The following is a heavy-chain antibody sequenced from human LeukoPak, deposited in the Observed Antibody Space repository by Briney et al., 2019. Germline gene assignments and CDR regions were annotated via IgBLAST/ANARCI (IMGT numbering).Heavy chain of an antibody. J-gene: IGHJ6*02. D-gene: IGHD6-13*01. CDR2: ISYDGSNK. CDR1: GFTFSSYG. Sequence: GGSLRLSCAASGFTFSSYGMHWVRQAPGKGLEWVAVISYDGSNKYYADSVKGRFTISRDNSKNTLYLQMNSLRAEDTAVYYCAKGDLEYSSSWYDSYCYGMDVWGQGTTVTVSS. V-gene: IGHV3-30*18. CDR3: AKGDLEYSSSWYDSYCYGMDV.